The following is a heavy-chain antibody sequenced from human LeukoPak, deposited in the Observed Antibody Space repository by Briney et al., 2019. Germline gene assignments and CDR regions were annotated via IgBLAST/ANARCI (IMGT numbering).Heavy chain of an antibody. Sequence: SGGSLRLSCAASGFTLDDYAMHWVRQAPGKGLEWVSGISWNTNSIDYADSVKGRFTISRDNAKNSLYLQMNSLRAEDTALYYCAKDKSDSGSQIDYWGQGTLVTVSS. D-gene: IGHD1-26*01. CDR2: ISWNTNSI. V-gene: IGHV3-9*01. CDR1: GFTLDDYA. CDR3: AKDKSDSGSQIDY. J-gene: IGHJ4*02.